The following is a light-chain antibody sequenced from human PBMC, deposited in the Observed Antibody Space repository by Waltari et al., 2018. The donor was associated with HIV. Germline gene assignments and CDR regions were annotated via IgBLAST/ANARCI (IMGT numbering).Light chain of an antibody. Sequence: SYELTQPPSVSVSPGQTASIPCSGANLGDKYACWYQQRPGQSPVLVIYQDTKRPSGIPERFSGSNSGNTATLTISGTQAIDEADYYCQAWDSSTVVFGGGTKLTVL. CDR3: QAWDSSTVV. J-gene: IGLJ2*01. V-gene: IGLV3-1*01. CDR1: NLGDKY. CDR2: QDT.